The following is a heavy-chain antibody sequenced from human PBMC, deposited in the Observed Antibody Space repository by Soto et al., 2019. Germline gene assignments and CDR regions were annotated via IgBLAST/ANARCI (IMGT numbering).Heavy chain of an antibody. J-gene: IGHJ4*02. Sequence: SETLSLTCTVSGASVSSGDYYCSCIRQPPGKGLEWIGYIYSSVGSYYNPSLKGRLTISIDTSKNQFSLKLNSVTVADTAIYYCVGTGTTDDYWGRGTLVTVSS. CDR2: IYSSVGS. D-gene: IGHD1-1*01. CDR3: VGTGTTDDY. CDR1: GASVSSGDYY. V-gene: IGHV4-30-4*01.